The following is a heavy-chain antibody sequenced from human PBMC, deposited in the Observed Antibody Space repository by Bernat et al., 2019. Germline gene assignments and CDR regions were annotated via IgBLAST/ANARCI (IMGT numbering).Heavy chain of an antibody. V-gene: IGHV4-34*01. J-gene: IGHJ5*02. Sequence: QVQLQQWGAGLLKPSETLSLTCAVYGGSLSGYYWSWIRQSPGKGLEWIGEITHSGSTNYNTSLKSRVTISVDTSKNQFYLKLRSVTAADTAVYYCARFYGSGSSTWGQGTLVTVSS. CDR3: ARFYGSGSST. D-gene: IGHD3-10*01. CDR2: ITHSGST. CDR1: GGSLSGYY.